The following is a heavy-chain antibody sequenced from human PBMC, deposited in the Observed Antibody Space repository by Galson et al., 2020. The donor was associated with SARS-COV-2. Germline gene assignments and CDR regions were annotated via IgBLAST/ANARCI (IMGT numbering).Heavy chain of an antibody. J-gene: IGHJ4*02. CDR2: FFHGGST. D-gene: IGHD3-10*01. V-gene: IGHV4-38-2*02. CDR1: GYSISSGFY. Sequence: LSLTCSVSGYSISSGFYWGWIRQPPGKGLEWIGTFFHGGSTYHNPSLTSRVTISVDTSKNQFSLELTSVTAADTAVYFCARDGYASGSFDYWGQGILVTVSS. CDR3: ARDGYASGSFDY.